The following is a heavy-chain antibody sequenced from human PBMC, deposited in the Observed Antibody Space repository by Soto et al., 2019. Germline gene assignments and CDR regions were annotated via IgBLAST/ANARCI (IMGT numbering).Heavy chain of an antibody. CDR3: AKESSPCSSLSCSVSMPDY. D-gene: IGHD2-2*01. CDR2: ISGSGGGT. CDR1: GFTFSSYA. V-gene: IGHV3-23*01. J-gene: IGHJ4*02. Sequence: EVQLLESGGTLVQPGGSLRLSCAASGFTFSSYAMSWVRQAPGKGLEWVSGISGSGGGTYYADSVKGRFSISRDNSKTTLYLQMNSLRAEDTAVYYCAKESSPCSSLSCSVSMPDYWGQGTLVTVSS.